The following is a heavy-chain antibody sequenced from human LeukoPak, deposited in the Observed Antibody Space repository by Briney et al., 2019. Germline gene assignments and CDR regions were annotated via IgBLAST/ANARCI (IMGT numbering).Heavy chain of an antibody. CDR3: ARAGRVAASGWGRHFDL. J-gene: IGHJ2*01. CDR2: ISSSGGTM. D-gene: IGHD3-10*01. Sequence: PGGSLRLSCAASGFTFSSYEMNWVRQAPARGLEWLSCISSSGGTMYYADSVKGRFTISRDNAKNSLYLQMSSLRVEDTAVYYCARAGRVAASGWGRHFDLWGRGTLVTVSS. V-gene: IGHV3-48*03. CDR1: GFTFSSYE.